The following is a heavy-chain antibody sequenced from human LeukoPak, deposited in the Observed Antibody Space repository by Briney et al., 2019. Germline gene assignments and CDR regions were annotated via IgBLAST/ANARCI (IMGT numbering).Heavy chain of an antibody. CDR1: GYTFTSYG. J-gene: IGHJ4*02. V-gene: IGHV1-18*01. CDR3: ARAGRVKLLGTGFNYFDY. CDR2: ISAYNGNT. D-gene: IGHD1-26*01. Sequence: ASVKVSCKASGYTFTSYGISWVRQAPGQGLEWMGWISAYNGNTNYAQKLQGRVTMTTDTSTSTAYMELRSLRSDDTAVYYCARAGRVKLLGTGFNYFDYWGQGTLVTVSS.